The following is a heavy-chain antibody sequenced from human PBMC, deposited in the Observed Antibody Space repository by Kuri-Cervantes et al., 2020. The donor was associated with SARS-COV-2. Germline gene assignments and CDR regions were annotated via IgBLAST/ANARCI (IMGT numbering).Heavy chain of an antibody. CDR3: AKERFGVPDF. J-gene: IGHJ4*02. V-gene: IGHV3-30*18. D-gene: IGHD2-8*01. CDR2: ISFDGQSR. Sequence: GESLKISCAASGFNFNRTDMHWVRQAPGKGLERVAFISFDGQSRKCMVSAKGRFTISRESSQNTLYLQMKSLRSEDTAMYYCAKERFGVPDFWGQGTLVTVSS. CDR1: GFNFNRTD.